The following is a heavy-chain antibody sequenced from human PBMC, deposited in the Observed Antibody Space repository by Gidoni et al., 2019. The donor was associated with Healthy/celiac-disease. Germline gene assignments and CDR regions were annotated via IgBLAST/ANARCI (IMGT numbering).Heavy chain of an antibody. CDR3: ARDVRYYDSSGYYHYDMDV. D-gene: IGHD3-22*01. J-gene: IGHJ6*02. CDR2: ISYSGST. V-gene: IGHV4-61*01. CDR1: GGSVRSGSSY. Sequence: QVQLQESGPGLVKPSETLSLTCAVSGGSVRSGSSYWSWVRQPPGKGLEWIGYISYSGSTNYNPSLKSRVTISVDTSKNQFSLKLSSVTAADTAVYFCARDVRYYDSSGYYHYDMDVWGQGTTVTVSS.